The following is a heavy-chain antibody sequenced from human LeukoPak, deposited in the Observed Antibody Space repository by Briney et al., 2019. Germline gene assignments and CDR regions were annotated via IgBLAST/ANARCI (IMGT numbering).Heavy chain of an antibody. J-gene: IGHJ3*02. V-gene: IGHV4-61*01. CDR2: IYYSGST. D-gene: IGHD1-26*01. CDR3: ARAGIVGARKGAFDI. CDR1: GGSFSSGSYY. Sequence: SETLSLTCTVSGGSFSSGSYYWSWIRQPPGKGLEWIGYIYYSGSTNYNPSLKSRVTTSVDTSKNQFSLKLSSVTAADTAVYYCARAGIVGARKGAFDIWGQGTMVTVSS.